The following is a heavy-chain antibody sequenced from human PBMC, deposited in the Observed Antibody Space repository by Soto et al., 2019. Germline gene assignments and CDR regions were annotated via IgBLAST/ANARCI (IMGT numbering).Heavy chain of an antibody. CDR1: GFTFSSYG. CDR2: ISYDGSNK. CDR3: AKDHRRIAVAAPLGP. J-gene: IGHJ5*02. Sequence: QVQLVESGGGVVQPGRSLRLSCAASGFTFSSYGMHWVRQAPGKGLEWVAVISYDGSNKYYADSVKGRFTISRDNSKNAVYLQMNSLRAEDTAVYYWAKDHRRIAVAAPLGPWGQGTLVTVSS. D-gene: IGHD6-19*01. V-gene: IGHV3-30*18.